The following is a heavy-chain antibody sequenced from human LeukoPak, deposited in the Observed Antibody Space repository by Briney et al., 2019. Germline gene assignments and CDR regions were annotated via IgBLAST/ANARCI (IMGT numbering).Heavy chain of an antibody. CDR3: AQDIRIEQVPSLAPGS. CDR2: MQYDGSVE. D-gene: IGHD2-21*01. J-gene: IGHJ5*02. Sequence: GGSLRLSCAASGFSFSKYDTHWVRQAPGKGLEWVTFMQYDGSVEFYADSVMGRFTISKDNSKNTVYLQMNSLRTEDTAVYFCAQDIRIEQVPSLAPGSWGQGTLVTVSS. CDR1: GFSFSKYD. V-gene: IGHV3-30*02.